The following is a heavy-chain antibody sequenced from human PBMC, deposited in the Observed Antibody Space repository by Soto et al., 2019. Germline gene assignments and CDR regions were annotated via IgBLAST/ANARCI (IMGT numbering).Heavy chain of an antibody. CDR1: GASISSGGYY. J-gene: IGHJ5*02. Sequence: QVQLQESGPGLVKPSQTLSLTCTVSGASISSGGYYWSWIRQHPGKGLEWIAYIYYSGTTDYNPSLKSRITISVDTSKNQFSLKMSSVTVADTAVYYCARDSDEHWFDPWGQGTLVTVSS. CDR2: IYYSGTT. CDR3: ARDSDEHWFDP. V-gene: IGHV4-31*03.